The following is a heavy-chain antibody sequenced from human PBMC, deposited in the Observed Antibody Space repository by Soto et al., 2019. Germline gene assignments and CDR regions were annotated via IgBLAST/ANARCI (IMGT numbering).Heavy chain of an antibody. CDR2: IIPIFGTA. J-gene: IGHJ6*02. CDR1: GGTFSSYA. Sequence: QVQLVQSGAEVKKPGSSVKVSCKASGGTFSSYAISWVRQAPGQGLEWMGGIIPIFGTANYAQKFQGRVTITADESTRTAYMELSSLRSEDTAVYYCAGGYYYGSGSPRYYGMDVWGQGTTVTVSS. V-gene: IGHV1-69*01. D-gene: IGHD3-10*01. CDR3: AGGYYYGSGSPRYYGMDV.